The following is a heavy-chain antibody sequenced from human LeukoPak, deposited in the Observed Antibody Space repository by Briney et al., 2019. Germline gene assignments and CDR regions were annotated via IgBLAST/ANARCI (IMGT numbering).Heavy chain of an antibody. Sequence: PSETLSLTCTVSGGSISAYYWGWIRQPPGKGLEWIGYIYYSGSTMYKPSLKSRVTISVDTSKNQFSLKLSSVTAADTAVYYCARDLVTYDDAFDIWGQGTMVTVSS. CDR1: GGSISAYY. D-gene: IGHD3-22*01. CDR3: ARDLVTYDDAFDI. CDR2: IYYSGST. J-gene: IGHJ3*02. V-gene: IGHV4-59*01.